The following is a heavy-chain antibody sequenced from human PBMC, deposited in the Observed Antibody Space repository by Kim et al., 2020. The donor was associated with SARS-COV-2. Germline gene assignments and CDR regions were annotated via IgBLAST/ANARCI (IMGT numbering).Heavy chain of an antibody. CDR3: ALGRSGDY. Sequence: ASVKVSCKASGFSFNNYVIYWVRQAPGQRLEWMGWINPVNGNTKYSQNFQGRVTITRDTSASTVYMELSSLRSEDTALYYCALGRSGDYWRQGTLVTVPS. V-gene: IGHV1-3*01. CDR2: INPVNGNT. CDR1: GFSFNNYV. D-gene: IGHD7-27*01. J-gene: IGHJ4*02.